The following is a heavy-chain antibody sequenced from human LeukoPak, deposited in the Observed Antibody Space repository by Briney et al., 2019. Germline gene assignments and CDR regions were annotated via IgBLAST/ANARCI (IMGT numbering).Heavy chain of an antibody. CDR1: GGSFSGYY. Sequence: SETLSLTCAVYGGSFSGYYWSWIHQPPGKGLEWIGEINHSGSTNYNPSLKSRVTISVDTSKNQFSLKLSSVTAADTAVYYCARVKYTMVRGVIGPAIDYWGQGTLVTVSS. D-gene: IGHD3-10*01. CDR3: ARVKYTMVRGVIGPAIDY. J-gene: IGHJ4*02. CDR2: INHSGST. V-gene: IGHV4-34*01.